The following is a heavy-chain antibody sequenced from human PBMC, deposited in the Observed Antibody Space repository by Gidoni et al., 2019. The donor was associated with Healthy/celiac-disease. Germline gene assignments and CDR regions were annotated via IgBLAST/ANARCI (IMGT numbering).Heavy chain of an antibody. V-gene: IGHV3-23*01. CDR2: IRGSGGST. CDR1: GFNFSSYA. D-gene: IGHD3-16*01. CDR3: AKVGGRGLGVSYYYYYYMDV. J-gene: IGHJ6*03. Sequence: EVQLLESGGGLVQPGGSLRLSCAASGFNFSSYAMSWVRQAPGKGLAWVSAIRGSGGSTYYADSVKGRFTISRDNSKNTLYLQMNSLRAEDTAVYYCAKVGGRGLGVSYYYYYYMDVWGKGTTVTVSS.